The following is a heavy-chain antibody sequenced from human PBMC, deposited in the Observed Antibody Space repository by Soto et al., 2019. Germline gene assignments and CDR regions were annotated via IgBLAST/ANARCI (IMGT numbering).Heavy chain of an antibody. CDR2: ISGGSSYT. D-gene: IGHD2-21*01. CDR3: AKTIVAASGYYFDH. V-gene: IGHV3-11*06. CDR1: GFSFSDSY. Sequence: QVQLEESGGDLVKPGGSLRLACAASGFSFSDSYMSWVRQAPGKGLEWLSYISGGSSYTNYADSVQGRFTISRDNAKGSLYLEMNSLRADDTAVYYCAKTIVAASGYYFDHWGQGNLVTVSS. J-gene: IGHJ4*02.